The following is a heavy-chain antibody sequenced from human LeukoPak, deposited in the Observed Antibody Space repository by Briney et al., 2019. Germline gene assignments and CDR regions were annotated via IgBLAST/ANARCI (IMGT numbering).Heavy chain of an antibody. J-gene: IGHJ4*02. Sequence: SETPSLTCTVSGGSVSSGTYYWSWIRQPPGKGLEWIGYVYYSGSTNYNPSLKSRVTMSIDTSKNQFSLKLSSVTAADTAVYYCARGQYYDSGGYYYFDYWGQGTLVTVSS. CDR2: VYYSGST. D-gene: IGHD3-22*01. CDR3: ARGQYYDSGGYYYFDY. V-gene: IGHV4-61*01. CDR1: GGSVSSGTYY.